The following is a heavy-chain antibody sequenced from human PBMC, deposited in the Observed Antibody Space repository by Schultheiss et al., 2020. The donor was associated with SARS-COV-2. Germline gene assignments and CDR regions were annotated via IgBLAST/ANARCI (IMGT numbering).Heavy chain of an antibody. CDR3: ARDGSSTGTTEYYYYYGMDV. J-gene: IGHJ6*02. D-gene: IGHD1-7*01. V-gene: IGHV4-39*07. CDR1: GGSISSGGYY. CDR2: INHSGST. Sequence: SETLSLTCAVSGGSISSGGYYWSWIRQPPGKGLEWIGEINHSGSTNYNPSLKSRVTISVDTSKNQFSLKLSSVTAADTAVYYCARDGSSTGTTEYYYYYGMDVWGQGTTVTVSS.